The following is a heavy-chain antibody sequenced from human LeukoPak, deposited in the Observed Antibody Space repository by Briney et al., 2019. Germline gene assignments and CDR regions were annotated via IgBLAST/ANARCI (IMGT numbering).Heavy chain of an antibody. D-gene: IGHD3-3*01. V-gene: IGHV3-30*04. CDR1: GFTFSSNA. CDR3: ARADLRSRGSYYSYYGMDV. Sequence: PGRSLRLSCAASGFTFSSNAMHWVRQAPGKGLEWVAVISYDGDKRYYADPVRGRFTISRDNSKNTLYLQMNSLSPEDTAVYYCARADLRSRGSYYSYYGMDVWGQGTTVTVAS. J-gene: IGHJ6*02. CDR2: ISYDGDKR.